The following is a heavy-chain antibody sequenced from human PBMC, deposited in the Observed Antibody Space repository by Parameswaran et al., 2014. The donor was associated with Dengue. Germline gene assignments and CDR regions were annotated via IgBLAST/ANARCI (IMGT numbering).Heavy chain of an antibody. V-gene: IGHV6-1*01. J-gene: IGHJ4*02. CDR3: AREGYSGYDLGGYFDY. CDR2: TYYRSKWYN. CDR1: GDSVSSNSAA. D-gene: IGHD5-12*01. Sequence: SQTLSLTCAISGDSVSSNSAAWNWIRQSPSRGLEWLGRTYYRSKWYNDYAVSVKSRITINPDTSKNQFSLQLNSVTPEDTAVYYCAREGYSGYDLGGYFDYWGQGTLVTVSS.